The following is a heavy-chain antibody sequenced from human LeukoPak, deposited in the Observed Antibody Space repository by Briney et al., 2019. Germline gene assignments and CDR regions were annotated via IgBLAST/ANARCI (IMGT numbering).Heavy chain of an antibody. V-gene: IGHV7-4-1*02. Sequence: EASVKVSCKASGYTFTSYAMNWVRQAPGQGLEWMGWINTNTGNLTYAQGFTGRFVFSLDTSVSTAYLQISSLKAEDTAVYYCARDPISSPVDAFDIWGQGTMVTVSS. D-gene: IGHD3-3*02. CDR1: GYTFTSYA. CDR3: ARDPISSPVDAFDI. CDR2: INTNTGNL. J-gene: IGHJ3*02.